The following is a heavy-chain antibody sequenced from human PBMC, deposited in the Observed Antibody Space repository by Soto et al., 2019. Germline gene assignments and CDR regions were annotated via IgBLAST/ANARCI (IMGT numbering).Heavy chain of an antibody. D-gene: IGHD2-2*01. Sequence: QVQLVESGGGVVQPGRSLRLSCAASGFTFSSYGLHWVRQAPGKGLEWVAVIWYDGSNKYYADSVKGRFTISRDNSKNTLYLQMNSLRAEDTAVYYCARGRYCSCTSCNTYGMDVWGHGTTVTVSS. CDR3: ARGRYCSCTSCNTYGMDV. CDR1: GFTFSSYG. J-gene: IGHJ6*02. CDR2: IWYDGSNK. V-gene: IGHV3-33*01.